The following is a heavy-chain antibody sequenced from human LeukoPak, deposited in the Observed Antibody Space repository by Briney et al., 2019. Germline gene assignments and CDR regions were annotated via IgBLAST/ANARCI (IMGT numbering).Heavy chain of an antibody. Sequence: WASVKVSCTASGGTFSSYAISWVRQAPGQGLEWMGGIIPIFGTANYAQKFQGRVTITADESTSTAYMELSSLRSEDTAVYYCARSTSYVNGMDVWGQGTTVTVSS. CDR1: GGTFSSYA. D-gene: IGHD2-2*01. V-gene: IGHV1-69*13. CDR2: IIPIFGTA. CDR3: ARSTSYVNGMDV. J-gene: IGHJ6*02.